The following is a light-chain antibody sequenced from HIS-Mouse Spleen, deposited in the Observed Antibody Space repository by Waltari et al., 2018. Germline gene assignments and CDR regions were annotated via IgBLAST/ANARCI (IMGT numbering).Light chain of an antibody. V-gene: IGKV4-1*01. Sequence: DIVMTQSPDSLAVSLGERATINCKSSQSVLYSSNNKNYLAWYQQKPGQHPKLRIYWASTRESGVPDRFSGSGSGTDFTLTISSLQAEDVAVYYCQQYYSTPLTFGGGTKVEIK. J-gene: IGKJ4*01. CDR2: WAS. CDR1: QSVLYSSNNKNY. CDR3: QQYYSTPLT.